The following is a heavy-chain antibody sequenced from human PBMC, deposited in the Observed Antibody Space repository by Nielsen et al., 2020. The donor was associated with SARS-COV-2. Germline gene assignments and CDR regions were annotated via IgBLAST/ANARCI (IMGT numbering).Heavy chain of an antibody. D-gene: IGHD3-22*01. CDR3: AREATYFYDSSGYRRARLAGPDY. Sequence: GESLKISCAASGFIFSRYGMHWGRQAPGKGLEWVAVISYDGSNKYYADSVKGRFTISRDNSKNTLYLQMNSLRAEDTAVYYCAREATYFYDSSGYRRARLAGPDYWGQGTLVTVSS. J-gene: IGHJ4*02. V-gene: IGHV3-33*05. CDR1: GFIFSRYG. CDR2: ISYDGSNK.